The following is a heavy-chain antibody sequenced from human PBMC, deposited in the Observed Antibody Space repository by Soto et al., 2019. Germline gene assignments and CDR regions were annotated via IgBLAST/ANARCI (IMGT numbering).Heavy chain of an antibody. V-gene: IGHV3-23*04. CDR1: GFTFSSYA. Sequence: VQVVESGGGLVQPGGSLRLSCAASGFTFSSYAMSWVRQAPGKGLEWVSVFSGGGGSTYYADSVKGRFTISRDNAKNTLYLQLNSLRAEDTAVYYCAKAGFSGYVGNGFDIWGQGTMVTVSS. J-gene: IGHJ3*02. CDR2: FSGGGGST. CDR3: AKAGFSGYVGNGFDI. D-gene: IGHD5-12*01.